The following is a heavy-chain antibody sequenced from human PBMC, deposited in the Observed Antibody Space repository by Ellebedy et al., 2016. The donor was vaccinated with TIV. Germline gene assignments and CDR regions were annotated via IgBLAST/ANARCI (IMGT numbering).Heavy chain of an antibody. D-gene: IGHD1-26*01. CDR1: GFTFSNAW. CDR3: ASGGGYIIVGDAFDN. CDR2: IKKDGSEK. V-gene: IGHV3-7*01. J-gene: IGHJ3*02. Sequence: GGSLRLSXAASGFTFSNAWMTWVRQAPGKGLEWVANIKKDGSEKYYVGSVKGRFTISRDNAKNSLYLQMTSLRDEDSAVYFCASGGGYIIVGDAFDNWGQGTRVTVSS.